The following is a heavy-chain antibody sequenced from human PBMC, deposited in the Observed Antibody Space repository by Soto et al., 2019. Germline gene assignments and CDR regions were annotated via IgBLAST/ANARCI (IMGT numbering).Heavy chain of an antibody. CDR3: AKDNSAAGRHSLLYYGMDV. V-gene: IGHV3-43*01. J-gene: IGHJ6*02. CDR1: GFTFDDYT. CDR2: ISWDGGST. D-gene: IGHD6-13*01. Sequence: GGSLRLSCAASGFTFDDYTMHWVRQAPGEGLEWVSLISWDGGSTYYADSVKGRFTISRDNSKNSLYLQMNSLRTEDTALYYCAKDNSAAGRHSLLYYGMDVWGQGTTVTVSS.